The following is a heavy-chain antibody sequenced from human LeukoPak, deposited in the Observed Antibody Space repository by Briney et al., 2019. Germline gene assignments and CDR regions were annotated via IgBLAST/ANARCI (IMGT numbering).Heavy chain of an antibody. CDR1: GFTFSDSW. D-gene: IGHD2-15*01. V-gene: IGHV3-74*01. J-gene: IGHJ4*02. CDR2: IDADGGNI. Sequence: GGSLRLSCVASGFTFSDSWMYWVRQVPGEGLVWVSRIDADGGNIGYADSVRGRFAISRDNAKNTLYLEMNSLRAEDAGVYYCARLGYCSRGTCYGLDQWGQGTLVTVSS. CDR3: ARLGYCSRGTCYGLDQ.